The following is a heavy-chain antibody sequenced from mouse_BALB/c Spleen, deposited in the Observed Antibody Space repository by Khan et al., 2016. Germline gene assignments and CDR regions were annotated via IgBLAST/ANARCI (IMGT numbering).Heavy chain of an antibody. CDR2: INPSTGYT. J-gene: IGHJ4*01. Sequence: QVQLQQSGAELAKPGASVKMSCKASGYTFTSYWMHWVKQRPGQGLEWIGYINPSTGYTEYNQKFNHKATLTADTSSSTAYIQLSSLPSEDAAVYYCASYDGSNYYAMDYWGHGHSATVSS. V-gene: IGHV1-7*01. CDR1: GYTFTSYW. D-gene: IGHD2-12*01. CDR3: ASYDGSNYYAMDY.